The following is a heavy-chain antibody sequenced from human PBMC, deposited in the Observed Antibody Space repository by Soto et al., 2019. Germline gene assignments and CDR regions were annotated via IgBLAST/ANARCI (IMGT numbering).Heavy chain of an antibody. V-gene: IGHV4-39*01. J-gene: IGHJ4*02. CDR2: IYYSGST. CDR1: GGSISSSSYY. Sequence: SETLSLTCTVSGGSISSSSYYWGWIRQPPGKGLEWIGSIYYSGSTYYNPSLKSRVTISVDPSKNQFSLKLSSVTAADTAVYHCARTATDSSSWYFLDDWGQGTLVTVSS. D-gene: IGHD6-13*01. CDR3: ARTATDSSSWYFLDD.